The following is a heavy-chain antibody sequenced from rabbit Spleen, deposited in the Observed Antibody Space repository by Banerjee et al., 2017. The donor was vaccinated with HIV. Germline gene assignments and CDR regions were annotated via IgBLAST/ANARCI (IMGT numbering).Heavy chain of an antibody. Sequence: QSLEESGGGLVKPGASLTLTCKASGFSFSSGYDMCWVRQAPGKGLEWIACIYVGSSGSTYYASWAKGRFTISKTSSTTVTLQMTSLTAADTATYFCARRENVYAAFNLWGPGTLVTVS. J-gene: IGHJ4*01. CDR3: ARRENVYAAFNL. CDR1: GFSFSSGYD. V-gene: IGHV1S40*01. CDR2: IYVGSSGST. D-gene: IGHD6-1*01.